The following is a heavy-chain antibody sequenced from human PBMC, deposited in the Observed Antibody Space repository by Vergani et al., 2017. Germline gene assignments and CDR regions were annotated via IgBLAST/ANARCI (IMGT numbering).Heavy chain of an antibody. D-gene: IGHD4-11*01. CDR1: GGTFSSYA. V-gene: IGHV1-69*01. Sequence: QVQLVQSGAEVKKPGSSVKVSCKASGGTFSSYAISWVRQAPGQGLAWMGWIIPIFGTANYAKTFQGRVTIAADESTSTAYMELSMLRSEDTAVYYCARDRVRLQLLYYMDVWGKGTTVTVSS. CDR2: IIPIFGTA. J-gene: IGHJ6*03. CDR3: ARDRVRLQLLYYMDV.